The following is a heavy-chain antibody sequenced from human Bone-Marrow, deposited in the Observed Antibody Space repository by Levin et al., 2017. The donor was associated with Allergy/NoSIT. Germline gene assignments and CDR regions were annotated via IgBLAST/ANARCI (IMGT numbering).Heavy chain of an antibody. Sequence: GESLKISCAASGFTFSSYAMHWVRQAPGKGLEWVAVISYDGSNKYYADSVKGRFTISRDNSKNTLYLQMNSLRAEDTAVYYCARDRVQQLVDLGVYYYYDGMDVWGQGTTVTVSS. CDR3: ARDRVQQLVDLGVYYYYDGMDV. CDR1: GFTFSSYA. V-gene: IGHV3-30-3*01. CDR2: ISYDGSNK. J-gene: IGHJ6*02. D-gene: IGHD6-6*01.